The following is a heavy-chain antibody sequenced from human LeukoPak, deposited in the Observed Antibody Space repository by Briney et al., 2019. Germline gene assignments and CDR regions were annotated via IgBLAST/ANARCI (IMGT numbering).Heavy chain of an antibody. J-gene: IGHJ6*03. D-gene: IGHD3-22*01. CDR1: GFTFSSYA. CDR2: ISGSGGST. CDR3: AKAGYYDSSGYYYYYYMDV. V-gene: IGHV3-23*01. Sequence: PSGGSLRFSCAASGFTFSSYAMRWVRQAPGKGLEWVSAISGSGGSTYYADSVKGRFTISRDNSKDTLYLQMNSLRAEDTAVYYCAKAGYYDSSGYYYYYYMDVWGKGTTVTVSS.